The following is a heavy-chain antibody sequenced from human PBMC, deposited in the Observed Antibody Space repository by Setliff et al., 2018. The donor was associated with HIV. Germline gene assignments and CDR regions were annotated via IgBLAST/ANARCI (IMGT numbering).Heavy chain of an antibody. CDR2: MNPNSGRT. V-gene: IGHV1-8*02. J-gene: IGHJ4*02. CDR3: TRGRFTAAGSGYYFDY. CDR1: GYTFTSYD. D-gene: IGHD6-13*01. Sequence: ASVKVSCKASGYTFTSYDINWVRQATGQGLEWMGWMNPNSGRTGYAQNFQGRVTMTRNISISTAFMELSSLGSEDTAVYYCTRGRFTAAGSGYYFDYWDPGTLVTVSS.